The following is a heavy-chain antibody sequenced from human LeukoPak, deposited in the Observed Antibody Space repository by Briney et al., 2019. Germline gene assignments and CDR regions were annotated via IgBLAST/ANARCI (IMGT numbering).Heavy chain of an antibody. V-gene: IGHV1-46*01. CDR3: AGPQGWELPYYYYYGMDV. CDR2: IYPRDGST. J-gene: IGHJ6*02. CDR1: GYTFTNNY. Sequence: ASVKVSCKASGYTFTNNYLHWVRQAPGQGLEWMGMIYPRDGSTSYAQNFQGRVTVTRDTSTTTVHMELRGLRSEDTAVYYCAGPQGWELPYYYYYGMDVWGQGTTVTVSS. D-gene: IGHD2-15*01.